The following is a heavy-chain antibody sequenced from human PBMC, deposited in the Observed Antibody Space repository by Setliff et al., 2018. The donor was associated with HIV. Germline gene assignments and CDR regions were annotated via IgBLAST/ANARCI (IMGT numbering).Heavy chain of an antibody. CDR2: IYHSGST. CDR1: GYSSSSGYY. CDR3: ARLDYSNYYSYYIDV. V-gene: IGHV4-38-2*01. D-gene: IGHD4-4*01. Sequence: SETLSLTCGVSGYSSSSGYYWGWIRQPPGKGLEWIGSIYHSGSTYYNPSLKSRVTISVDTSENHFSLRLSSVTAADTAVYYCARLDYSNYYSYYIDVWGEGTMVTVSS. J-gene: IGHJ6*03.